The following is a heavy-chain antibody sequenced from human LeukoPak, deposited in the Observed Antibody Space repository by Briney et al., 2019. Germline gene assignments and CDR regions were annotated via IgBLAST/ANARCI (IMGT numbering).Heavy chain of an antibody. J-gene: IGHJ4*02. Sequence: ASVKVSCKASGYTFTGYYVHWVRQAPGQGLEWMGWINPNSGGTNYAQKFQGRVTMTRDTSISTAYMELSRLRSDDTAVYYCARMGYCSSTSCYPYFDYWGQGTLVTVSS. V-gene: IGHV1-2*02. D-gene: IGHD2-2*01. CDR2: INPNSGGT. CDR1: GYTFTGYY. CDR3: ARMGYCSSTSCYPYFDY.